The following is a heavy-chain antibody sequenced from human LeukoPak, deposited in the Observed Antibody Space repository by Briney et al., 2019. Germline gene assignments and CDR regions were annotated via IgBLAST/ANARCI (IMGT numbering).Heavy chain of an antibody. D-gene: IGHD2-2*01. Sequence: GGSLTLSCAASGFTFSSYAMSWLRQAPGKGLEWVSAISGSGGSTYYADSVKGRFTISRDNSKNTLYLQMNSLRAEDTAVYYCAKSEYQLLSPFDYWGQGTLVTVSS. V-gene: IGHV3-23*01. CDR1: GFTFSSYA. CDR3: AKSEYQLLSPFDY. CDR2: ISGSGGST. J-gene: IGHJ4*02.